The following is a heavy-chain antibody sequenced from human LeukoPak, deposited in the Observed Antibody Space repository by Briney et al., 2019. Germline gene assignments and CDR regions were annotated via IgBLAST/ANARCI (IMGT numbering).Heavy chain of an antibody. CDR3: ARDISPGSNWFDP. D-gene: IGHD3-10*01. Sequence: PSETLSLTCTVSGGSISSYYWSWIRQPPGKGLEWIGYIYYSGSTYYNPSLKSRVTISVDTSKNQFSLKLSSVTAADTAVYYCARDISPGSNWFDPWGQGTLVTVSS. J-gene: IGHJ5*02. CDR2: IYYSGST. CDR1: GGSISSYY. V-gene: IGHV4-59*12.